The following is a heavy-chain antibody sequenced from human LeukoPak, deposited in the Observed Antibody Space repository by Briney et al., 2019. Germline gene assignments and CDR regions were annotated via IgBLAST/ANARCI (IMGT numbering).Heavy chain of an antibody. D-gene: IGHD6-19*01. J-gene: IGHJ4*02. CDR1: GFTFSDYY. V-gene: IGHV3-11*01. Sequence: PGGSLRLSCAASGFTFSDYYMSWIRQAPGKGLEWVSYISSSGSTIYYADSVKGRFTISRDNAKNSLYLQMNSLRAEDTAVYYCASCCSDSSGWTFDYWGQGTLVTVSS. CDR2: ISSSGSTI. CDR3: ASCCSDSSGWTFDY.